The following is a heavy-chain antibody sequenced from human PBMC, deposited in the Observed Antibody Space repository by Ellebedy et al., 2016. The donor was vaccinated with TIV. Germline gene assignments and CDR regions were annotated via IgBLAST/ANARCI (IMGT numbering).Heavy chain of an antibody. Sequence: AASVKVSCKASGFTFTSSAMQWARQARGQRLEWIGWIVVGSGNTNYAQKFQERVTITRDMSTSTAYMELSSLRSEDTAVYYCAAGTPYGSGLDFDYWGQGTLVTVSS. V-gene: IGHV1-58*02. CDR1: GFTFTSSA. D-gene: IGHD3-10*01. J-gene: IGHJ4*02. CDR3: AAGTPYGSGLDFDY. CDR2: IVVGSGNT.